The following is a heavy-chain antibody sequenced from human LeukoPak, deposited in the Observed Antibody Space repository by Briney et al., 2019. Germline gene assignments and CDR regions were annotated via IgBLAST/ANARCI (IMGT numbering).Heavy chain of an antibody. D-gene: IGHD3-22*01. CDR3: ARDLRPWFLHY. Sequence: AGGSLRLSCAASGFMFSSYEMNWVRQAPGKGLEWVSYIRSRGGTIYYADSVKGRSTISRDNAKNSLYLQMNSLRAEDTAVYYCARDLRPWFLHYWGQGPLVPVSS. CDR1: GFMFSSYE. J-gene: IGHJ4*02. CDR2: IRSRGGTI. V-gene: IGHV3-48*03.